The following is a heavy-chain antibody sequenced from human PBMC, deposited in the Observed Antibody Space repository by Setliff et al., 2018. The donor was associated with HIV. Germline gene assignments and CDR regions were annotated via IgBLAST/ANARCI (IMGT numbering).Heavy chain of an antibody. D-gene: IGHD5-18*01. CDR1: GGSISSNNYF. Sequence: SETLSLTCTVSGGSISSNNYFWGWVRQPPEKGLEWIGSIYYSGSTYYNPSLKSRVTISIDTSRNQFSLKLTSVTAADTAMYYCARRHTAFDPWGQGTLVTVSS. CDR3: ARRHTAFDP. V-gene: IGHV4-39*01. J-gene: IGHJ5*02. CDR2: IYYSGST.